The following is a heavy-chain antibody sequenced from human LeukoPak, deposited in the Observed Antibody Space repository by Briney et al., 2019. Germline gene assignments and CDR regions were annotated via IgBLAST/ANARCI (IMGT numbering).Heavy chain of an antibody. CDR2: INAGNGNT. CDR1: GYTFTSYA. V-gene: IGHV1-3*01. D-gene: IGHD5-18*01. Sequence: ASVTVSCKASGYTFTSYAMHWVRRAPGQRLEWMGWINAGNGNTKYSQKFQGRVTITADESTSTAYMELSSLRSEDTAVYYCARGVDTAMNLYFDYWGQGTLVTVSS. CDR3: ARGVDTAMNLYFDY. J-gene: IGHJ4*02.